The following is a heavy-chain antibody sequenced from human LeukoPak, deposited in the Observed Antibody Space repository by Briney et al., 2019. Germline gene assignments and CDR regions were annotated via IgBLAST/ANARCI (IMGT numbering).Heavy chain of an antibody. CDR3: AGAMYSGSFDP. V-gene: IGHV3-21*01. Sequence: GRSLRLSCAASGFTFSSSAMHWVRQAPGKGLEWVSSISGTSNYIYYADSVKGRFTISSDTSKNTLYLQMNSLRAEDTAVYYCAGAMYSGSFDPWGQGILVTVSS. CDR2: ISGTSNYI. D-gene: IGHD1-26*01. J-gene: IGHJ5*02. CDR1: GFTFSSSA.